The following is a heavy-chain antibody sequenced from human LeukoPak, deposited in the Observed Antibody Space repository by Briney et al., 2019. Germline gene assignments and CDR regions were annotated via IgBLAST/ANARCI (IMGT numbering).Heavy chain of an antibody. J-gene: IGHJ4*02. V-gene: IGHV4-30-2*01. CDR2: IYHSGTS. Sequence: SETLNVTCTVSGGSISSGGYTWSWIRQPPGKGLEWIGYIYHSGTSYHSPSLQSRVTISVDKSKNQFSLKLSSVTAADTAVYYCARTKGGSNAVDYWGQGTLVTVSS. CDR1: GGSISSGGYT. CDR3: ARTKGGSNAVDY. D-gene: IGHD4-23*01.